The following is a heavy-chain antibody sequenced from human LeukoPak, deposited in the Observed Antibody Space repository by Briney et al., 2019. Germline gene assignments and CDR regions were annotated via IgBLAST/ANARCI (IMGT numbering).Heavy chain of an antibody. D-gene: IGHD6-13*01. V-gene: IGHV3-53*01. J-gene: IGHJ6*02. CDR3: ARDRRVNIAGLNYYYGTDV. CDR2: IYSGGST. CDR1: GFTVSSNY. Sequence: GGSLRLSCAASGFTVSSNYMSWVRQAPGKGLEWVSVIYSGGSTYYADSVKGRFTISRDNSKNTLYLQMNSLRAEDTAVYYCARDRRVNIAGLNYYYGTDVWGQGTTVTVSS.